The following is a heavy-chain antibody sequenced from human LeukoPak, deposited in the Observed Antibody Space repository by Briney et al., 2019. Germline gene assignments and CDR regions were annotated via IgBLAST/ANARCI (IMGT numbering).Heavy chain of an antibody. Sequence: KSSETLSLTCTVSGYSISSGYYWGWIRQPPGKGLEWIGSIYHSGSTYYNPSLKSRVTISVDTSKNQLSLKLSSVTAADTAVYYCARGDGGIDYWGQGTLVTVSS. V-gene: IGHV4-38-2*02. CDR3: ARGDGGIDY. CDR2: IYHSGST. D-gene: IGHD4-23*01. J-gene: IGHJ4*02. CDR1: GYSISSGYY.